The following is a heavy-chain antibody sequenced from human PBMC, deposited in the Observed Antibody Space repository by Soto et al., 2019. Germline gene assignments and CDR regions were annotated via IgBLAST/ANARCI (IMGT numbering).Heavy chain of an antibody. V-gene: IGHV1-46*01. D-gene: IGHD3-22*01. CDR2: INPSGGST. CDR3: ASQSPAIINYYDSSESFDY. J-gene: IGHJ4*02. CDR1: GYTFTSYY. Sequence: GASVKVSCKASGYTFTSYYMHWVRQAPGQGLEWMGIINPSGGSTSYAQKFQGRVTITADESTSTAYMELSSLRSEDTAVYYCASQSPAIINYYDSSESFDYWGQGTLVTVSS.